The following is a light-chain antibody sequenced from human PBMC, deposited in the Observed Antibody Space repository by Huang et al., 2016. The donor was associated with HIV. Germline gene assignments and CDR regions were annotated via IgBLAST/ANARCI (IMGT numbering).Light chain of an antibody. CDR1: RSVRTN. V-gene: IGKV3-15*01. CDR2: GSS. Sequence: LVMTQSPATLSVSPGERVTLSCRANRSVRTNLAWYQQRHGQAPRLLIYGSSIRAPGIPARFSGSGSGTDFSLTISSRQSEDFALYYCHQYNNWLLSFGGGTRVDI. CDR3: HQYNNWLLS. J-gene: IGKJ4*01.